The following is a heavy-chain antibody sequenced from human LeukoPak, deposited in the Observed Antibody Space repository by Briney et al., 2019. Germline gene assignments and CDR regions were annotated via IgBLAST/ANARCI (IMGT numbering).Heavy chain of an antibody. Sequence: SETLSLTCTGCLGSISSYYWSWLRQPAGKGLEGIGRIYTTGSTNYNPSLKSRVTMSVDTSKNQFSLKLSSVTAAGTAVYYCARGGGGYDYVWGSYKPPHWYDPWGQGTLVTVSS. D-gene: IGHD3-16*01. J-gene: IGHJ5*02. CDR1: LGSISSYY. CDR3: ARGGGGYDYVWGSYKPPHWYDP. CDR2: IYTTGST. V-gene: IGHV4-4*07.